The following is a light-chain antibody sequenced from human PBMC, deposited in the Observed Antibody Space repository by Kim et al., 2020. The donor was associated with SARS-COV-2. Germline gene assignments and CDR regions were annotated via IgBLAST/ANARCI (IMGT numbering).Light chain of an antibody. CDR2: DMY. CDR1: TGAVTSGQF. J-gene: IGLJ2*01. Sequence: PGGTVQLAGSSSTGAVTSGQFPYGLRQRPGQAPRTLIYDMYYKRSWTPARFSGSLIGGKAALTLSGAQPEDAGDYYCFLSYSGVVVCGGGTQLTVL. CDR3: FLSYSGVVV. V-gene: IGLV7-46*01.